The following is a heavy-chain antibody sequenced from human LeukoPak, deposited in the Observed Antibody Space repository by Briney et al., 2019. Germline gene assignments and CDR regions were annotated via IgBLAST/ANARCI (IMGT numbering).Heavy chain of an antibody. Sequence: GRSLRLSCAASGFTFSSYAMHWVRQAPGKGLEWVAVISYDGSNKYYADSVKGRFTISRDNSKNTLYLQMNSLRAEDTAVYYCASGYYYDSSGYHAAYFQHWGQGALVTVSS. V-gene: IGHV3-30*04. CDR2: ISYDGSNK. CDR1: GFTFSSYA. J-gene: IGHJ1*01. CDR3: ASGYYYDSSGYHAAYFQH. D-gene: IGHD3-22*01.